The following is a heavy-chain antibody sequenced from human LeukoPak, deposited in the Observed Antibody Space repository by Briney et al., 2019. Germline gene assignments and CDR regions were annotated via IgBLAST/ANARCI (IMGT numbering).Heavy chain of an antibody. CDR3: ARDRSGMIVVVHFDY. J-gene: IGHJ4*02. CDR1: GGSFSGYY. D-gene: IGHD3-22*01. CDR2: INHSGST. V-gene: IGHV4-34*01. Sequence: PSETLSLTCAVYGGSFSGYYWSWIRQPPGKGLEWIGEINHSGSTNYNPSLKSRVTISVDTSKNQFSLKLSSVTAADTAVYYCARDRSGMIVVVHFDYWGQGTLVTVSS.